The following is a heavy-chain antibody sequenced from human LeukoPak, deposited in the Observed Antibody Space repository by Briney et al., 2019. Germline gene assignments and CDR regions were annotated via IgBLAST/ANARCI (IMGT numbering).Heavy chain of an antibody. CDR3: ARGLWELPYYFDY. V-gene: IGHV4-59*01. CDR1: GGSISSYY. CDR2: IYYSGRT. J-gene: IGHJ4*02. D-gene: IGHD1-26*01. Sequence: SETLSLTCTVSGGSISSYYWNWIRQPPGKGLEWIGYIYYSGRTNYNPSLKSRVTISLDTSQNQFSLKLSSVTAADTAVYYCARGLWELPYYFDYWGQGTLATVSS.